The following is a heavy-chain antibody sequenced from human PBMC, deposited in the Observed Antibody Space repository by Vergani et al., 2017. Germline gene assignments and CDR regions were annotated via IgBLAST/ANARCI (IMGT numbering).Heavy chain of an antibody. CDR3: ARGRGDPGGYFDY. V-gene: IGHV3-30*01. CDR2: ISYDGSNK. CDR1: GFTFSSYA. D-gene: IGHD3-10*01. Sequence: QVQLVESGGGVVQPGRSLRLSCAASGFTFSSYAMHWVRQAPGKGLEWVAGISYDGSNKYYADSVKGRFTISRDKSKNTLYLQMNSLRAEDTAVYYCARGRGDPGGYFDYGGQGTLVTVSS. J-gene: IGHJ4*02.